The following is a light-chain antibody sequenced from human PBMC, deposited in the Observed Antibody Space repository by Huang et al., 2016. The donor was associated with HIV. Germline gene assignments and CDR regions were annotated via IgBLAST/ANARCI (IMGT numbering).Light chain of an antibody. CDR2: AAS. V-gene: IGKV3-15*01. J-gene: IGKJ2*03. Sequence: EIVMTQSPATLSVSPGERATLSCRASQSVTSNLAGYQQKPGQAPRRLIDAASTRAAGIPARFSGSGSETEFTLTISSLQSEDFAVYSCQQYHNWPLYSFGQETKLEIK. CDR1: QSVTSN. CDR3: QQYHNWPLYS.